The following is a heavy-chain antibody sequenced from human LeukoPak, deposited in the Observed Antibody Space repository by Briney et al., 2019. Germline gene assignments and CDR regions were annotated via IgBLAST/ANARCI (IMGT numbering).Heavy chain of an antibody. CDR2: IFYSGST. CDR1: GGSISTSRYY. V-gene: IGHV4-39*01. Sequence: SETLSLTCTVSGGSISTSRYYCGWIRQPPGKGLEWIGSIFYSGSTYYNPSLKSRVTISVDTSKKQFSLKLSSVTAADTAVYYCARTVGEPGAEYFQHWGQGTLVTVSS. D-gene: IGHD3-10*01. CDR3: ARTVGEPGAEYFQH. J-gene: IGHJ1*01.